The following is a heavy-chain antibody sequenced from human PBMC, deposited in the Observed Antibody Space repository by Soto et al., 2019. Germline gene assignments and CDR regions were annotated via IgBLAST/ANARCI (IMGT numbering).Heavy chain of an antibody. Sequence: ASVKVSCKASGYTFTSYYMHWVRQAPGQGLEWMGIINPSGGSTYYNPSLKSRVTISVDTSKNQFSLKLSSVTAADTAVYYCARHKAGSYYDSSGYYYDYWGQGTLVTVSS. J-gene: IGHJ4*02. CDR1: GYTFTSYY. D-gene: IGHD3-22*01. V-gene: IGHV1-46*01. CDR3: ARHKAGSYYDSSGYYYDY. CDR2: INPSGGST.